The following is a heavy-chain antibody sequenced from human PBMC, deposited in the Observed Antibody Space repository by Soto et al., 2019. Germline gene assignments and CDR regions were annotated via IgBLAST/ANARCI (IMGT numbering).Heavy chain of an antibody. CDR2: ITGTGGNT. Sequence: GGSLRLSCAASGSPLSTYGMTWVRQAPGKGLEWVSAITGTGGNTYYVDSVKGRFTSSRDNSKNMLYLQVNSLRVEDTAVYYCARIRGYWYGLDVWGQGTTVTV. CDR1: GSPLSTYG. J-gene: IGHJ6*02. CDR3: ARIRGYWYGLDV. V-gene: IGHV3-23*01.